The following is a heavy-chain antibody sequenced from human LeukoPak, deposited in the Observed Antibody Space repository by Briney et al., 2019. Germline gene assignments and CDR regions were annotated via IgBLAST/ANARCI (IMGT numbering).Heavy chain of an antibody. V-gene: IGHV3-7*01. CDR1: GFPFDVQT. J-gene: IGHJ4*02. CDR2: MRGDGTQI. D-gene: IGHD1-26*01. CDR3: VRGGATGGRFEN. Sequence: GGSLRLSCVASGFPFDVQTMSWVRQGSGKGLHWVASMRGDGTQIYYVDSVKGRFFISRDNAKNSLYLQMNSLRVEDAAVYYCVRGGATGGRFENWGQGSLVTVSS.